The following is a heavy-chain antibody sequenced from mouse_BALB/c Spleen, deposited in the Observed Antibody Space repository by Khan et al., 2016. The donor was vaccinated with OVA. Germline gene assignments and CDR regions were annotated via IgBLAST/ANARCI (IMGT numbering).Heavy chain of an antibody. CDR3: ARGKYYGYYFDY. CDR2: ISYSGVT. Sequence: EVQLQESGPGLVKPSQSLSLTCTVTGYSITSGYAWNWIRQFPGNKLEWMGYISYSGVTSYTPSLKSRISITRDTSKNQCFLQLTSVTTEDTATYYCARGKYYGYYFDYWGQGTTRTVSS. V-gene: IGHV3-2*02. CDR1: GYSITSGYA. J-gene: IGHJ2*01. D-gene: IGHD1-1*01.